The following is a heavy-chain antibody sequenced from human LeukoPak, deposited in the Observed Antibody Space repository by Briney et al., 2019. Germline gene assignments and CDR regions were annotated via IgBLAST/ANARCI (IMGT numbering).Heavy chain of an antibody. V-gene: IGHV3-15*01. J-gene: IGHJ4*02. Sequence: SWLRQPPGKGLEWIGRIKSKTDGGTTDYAAPVKGRFTISRDDSKNTLYLQMNSLKTEDTAVYYCTTRGRSGSYSWGQGTLVTVSS. CDR3: TTRGRSGSYS. D-gene: IGHD1-26*01. CDR2: IKSKTDGGTT.